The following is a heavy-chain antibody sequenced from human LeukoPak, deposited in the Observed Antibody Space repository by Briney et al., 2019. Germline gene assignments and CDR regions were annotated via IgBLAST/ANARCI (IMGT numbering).Heavy chain of an antibody. Sequence: GGSLRLSCAASGFTFSSYWMSWVRQAPGKGLEWVANIKQDGSEKYYADSVKGRFTVSRDDAKNSLYLQMNSLRAEDTAVFYCARGEAAYYFDFWGQGTLVTVSS. D-gene: IGHD6-25*01. CDR2: IKQDGSEK. V-gene: IGHV3-7*01. CDR1: GFTFSSYW. J-gene: IGHJ4*02. CDR3: ARGEAAYYFDF.